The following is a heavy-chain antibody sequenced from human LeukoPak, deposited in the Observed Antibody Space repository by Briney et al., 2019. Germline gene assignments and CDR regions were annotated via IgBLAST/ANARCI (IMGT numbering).Heavy chain of an antibody. V-gene: IGHV3-21*01. D-gene: IGHD6-19*01. CDR1: GFTFSSYS. CDR3: ASQIAVAGPSAFDI. Sequence: GGSLRLSCAASGFTFSSYSMNWVRQAPGMGLEWVSSISSSSSYIYYADSVKGRFTISRDNAKNSLYLQMNSLRAEDTAVYYCASQIAVAGPSAFDIWGQGTMVTVSS. CDR2: ISSSSSYI. J-gene: IGHJ3*02.